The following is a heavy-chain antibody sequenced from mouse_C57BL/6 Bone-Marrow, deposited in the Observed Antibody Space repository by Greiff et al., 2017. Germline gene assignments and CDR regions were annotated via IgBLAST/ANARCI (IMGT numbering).Heavy chain of an antibody. V-gene: IGHV5-6*01. D-gene: IGHD2-1*01. Sequence: EVQRVDSGGDLVKPGGSLKLSCAASGFTFSSYGMSWVRQTPDKRLEWVATISSGGSYTYYPDSVKGRFTISRDNAKNTLYLQMSSLKSEDTAMYYCARPGGNYRGFAYWGQGTLVTVSA. CDR3: ARPGGNYRGFAY. CDR1: GFTFSSYG. CDR2: ISSGGSYT. J-gene: IGHJ3*01.